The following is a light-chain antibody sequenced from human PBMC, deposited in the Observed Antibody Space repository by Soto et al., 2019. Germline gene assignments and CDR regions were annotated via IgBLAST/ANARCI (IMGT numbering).Light chain of an antibody. CDR2: KAS. Sequence: DIQMTQSPSTLFASVGDRVTITCRASQSISSWLAWYQQKPGKAPKLLIYKASSLESGVPLRFSGSGSGTEFTLTISSLQPDDFATYHCQQYHSLPYTFGQATKLEI. V-gene: IGKV1-5*03. J-gene: IGKJ2*01. CDR1: QSISSW. CDR3: QQYHSLPYT.